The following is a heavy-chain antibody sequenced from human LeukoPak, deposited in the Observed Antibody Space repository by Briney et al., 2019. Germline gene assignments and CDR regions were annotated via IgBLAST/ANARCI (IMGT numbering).Heavy chain of an antibody. D-gene: IGHD4-17*01. CDR1: GNTFIAYY. J-gene: IGHJ4*02. V-gene: IGHV1-46*01. CDR3: ARGSYGDYKRMDDQGY. CDR2: VNPTGGST. Sequence: ASVKVSCKASGNTFIAYYMHWVRQAPGQGLEWMGIVNPTGGSTTYAQKFQGRVTMTRDTSTSTVHMELSSLRSEDTAVYYCARGSYGDYKRMDDQGYWGQGTLVTVSA.